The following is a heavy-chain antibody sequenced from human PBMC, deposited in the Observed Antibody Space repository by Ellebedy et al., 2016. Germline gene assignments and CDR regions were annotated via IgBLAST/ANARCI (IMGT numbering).Heavy chain of an antibody. CDR2: ISAGSDTT. J-gene: IGHJ4*02. V-gene: IGHV3-23*01. CDR3: RQGHYADF. Sequence: GGSLRLXXTASGLNLNTFFMTWVRQAPGKGLEWVSTISAGSDTTRLADSVKGRFTISRDSSKNSVYLRMNNLRLEDTAVYYCRQGHYADFWGQGTLVTVSS. CDR1: GLNLNTFF.